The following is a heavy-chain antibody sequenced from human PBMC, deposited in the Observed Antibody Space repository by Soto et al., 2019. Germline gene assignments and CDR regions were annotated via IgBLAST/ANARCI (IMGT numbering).Heavy chain of an antibody. CDR2: ITYNGDNT. D-gene: IGHD5-18*01. CDR1: GFTFSSYA. Sequence: GGSLILSCAASGFTFSSYAMTWVRQAPGKGLEWVSVITYNGDNTYYADSVKGRFTISRDNSKDTVHLQMNSLRAEDTAVYYCARYIRGPTVFYFDFWGPGVLVTVSS. CDR3: ARYIRGPTVFYFDF. J-gene: IGHJ4*02. V-gene: IGHV3-23*01.